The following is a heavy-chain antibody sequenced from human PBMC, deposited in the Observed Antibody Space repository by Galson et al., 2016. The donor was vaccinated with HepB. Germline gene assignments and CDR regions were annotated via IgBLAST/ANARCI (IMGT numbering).Heavy chain of an antibody. D-gene: IGHD2-21*02. CDR2: ISGSGGST. V-gene: IGHV3-23*01. Sequence: LRLSCAASGFPFSSYAMSWVRQAPGKGLEWVSAISGSGGSTYYADSVKGRFTISRDNSKNTLYLQMNSLRAEDTAIYYCAKDWKSDSNCRGDCLNVWGQGTLVTVSS. J-gene: IGHJ4*02. CDR3: AKDWKSDSNCRGDCLNV. CDR1: GFPFSSYA.